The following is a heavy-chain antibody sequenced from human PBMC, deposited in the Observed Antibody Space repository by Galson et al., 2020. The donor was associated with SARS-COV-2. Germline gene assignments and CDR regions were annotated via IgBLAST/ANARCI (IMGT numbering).Heavy chain of an antibody. D-gene: IGHD2-15*01. CDR1: GFTFNSYW. CDR2: INSDGSST. CDR3: ATGGLGHCSGGSCSDYYGMEV. J-gene: IGHJ6*02. V-gene: IGHV3-74*01. Sequence: GGSLRLSCVGSGFTFNSYWMHWVRQAPGKGLVWVSRINSDGSSTAYADSVKGRFTISRDNAKNTLYLQMNNQRAEDTALYFCATGGLGHCSGGSCSDYYGMEVWGQGTTVTVSS.